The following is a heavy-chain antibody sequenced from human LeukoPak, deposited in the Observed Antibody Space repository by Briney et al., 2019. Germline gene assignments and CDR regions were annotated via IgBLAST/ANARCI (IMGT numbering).Heavy chain of an antibody. D-gene: IGHD2-2*01. V-gene: IGHV4-59*01. J-gene: IGHJ5*02. CDR2: IYYSGST. CDR3: ARVPAAPVSGWFDP. Sequence: SETLSLTCTVSGGSISSYYWSWIRQPPGKGLEWIGYIYYSGSTNYNPSLKSRVTISVDTSKNQFSLKLSSVTAADTAVYYCARVPAAPVSGWFDPWGRGTLVTVSS. CDR1: GGSISSYY.